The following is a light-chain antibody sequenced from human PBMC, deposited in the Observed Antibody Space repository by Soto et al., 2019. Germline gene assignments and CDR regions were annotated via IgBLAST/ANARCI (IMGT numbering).Light chain of an antibody. J-gene: IGKJ4*01. V-gene: IGKV3D-15*01. Sequence: VLTQSPGTLSLSPGERATLSCMASQSANINSAWYQQKPGQAPRLLIFGASYRATGIPARFSGSGSGTEFTLTISNLQSEDFAVYYCQQYNNWPQLTFGGGTKVDIK. CDR2: GAS. CDR3: QQYNNWPQLT. CDR1: QSANIN.